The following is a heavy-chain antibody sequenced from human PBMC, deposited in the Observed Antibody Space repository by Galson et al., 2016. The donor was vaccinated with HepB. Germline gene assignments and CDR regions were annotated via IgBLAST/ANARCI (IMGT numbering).Heavy chain of an antibody. CDR1: GFTFSSYV. D-gene: IGHD4-11*01. CDR3: ARDHYTTINFSDYYYYGMDV. J-gene: IGHJ6*02. V-gene: IGHV3-30-3*01. CDR2: ISYDGSNK. Sequence: SLRLSCAASGFTFSSYVMHWVRRAPGKGLEWVAFISYDGSNKYYGDSVKGRFTISRDNSKNTLYLQMNSLRAEDTAVYYCARDHYTTINFSDYYYYGMDVWGQGTTVTVSS.